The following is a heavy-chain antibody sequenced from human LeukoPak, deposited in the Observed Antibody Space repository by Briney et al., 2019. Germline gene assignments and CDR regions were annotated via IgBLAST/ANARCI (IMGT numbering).Heavy chain of an antibody. Sequence: SETLSLTCTVSGGSISSYYWSWIRQPPGKGLEWIGYIYYSGSTNYNPSLKSRVTISVDTSKNQFSLKLSSVTAADTAVYYCARQIYDSSGYQSLCFDYWGQGTLVTVSS. CDR1: GGSISSYY. V-gene: IGHV4-59*08. CDR3: ARQIYDSSGYQSLCFDY. D-gene: IGHD3-22*01. J-gene: IGHJ4*02. CDR2: IYYSGST.